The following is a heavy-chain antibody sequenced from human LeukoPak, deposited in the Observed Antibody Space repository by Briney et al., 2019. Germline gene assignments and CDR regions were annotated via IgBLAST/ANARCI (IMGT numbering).Heavy chain of an antibody. CDR3: ARDGSNYDYYYYYMDV. J-gene: IGHJ6*03. CDR2: INPNSGGT. Sequence: ASVKVSCKASGYTFTGYYMHWVRQAPGQGLGWMGWINPNSGGTNYAQKFQGRVTMTRDTSISTAYMELSRLRSDDTAVYYCARDGSNYDYYYYYMDVWGKGTTVTVSS. V-gene: IGHV1-2*02. CDR1: GYTFTGYY. D-gene: IGHD4-11*01.